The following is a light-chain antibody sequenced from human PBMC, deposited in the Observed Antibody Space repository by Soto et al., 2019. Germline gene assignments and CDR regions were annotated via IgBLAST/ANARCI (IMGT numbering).Light chain of an antibody. Sequence: ASQMTQSPSSLSASVGDRVTITCRASQGIRNELGWYQQRPGKAPKLLIFGTSSLESGVPSRFSGSGSGTDVTLTISSLQPEDFATYSCFQDNNYPRTCGPGTKVEI. V-gene: IGKV1-6*01. J-gene: IGKJ1*01. CDR2: GTS. CDR1: QGIRNE. CDR3: FQDNNYPRT.